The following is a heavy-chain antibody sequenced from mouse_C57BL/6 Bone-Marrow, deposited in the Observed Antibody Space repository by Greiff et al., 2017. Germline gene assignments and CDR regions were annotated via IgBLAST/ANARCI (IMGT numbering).Heavy chain of an antibody. CDR1: GYTFTSYW. CDR2: IDPSDSYT. CDR3: AIITSVVDDFDY. V-gene: IGHV1-50*01. J-gene: IGHJ2*01. D-gene: IGHD1-1*01. Sequence: VQLQQPGAELVKPGASVKLSCKASGYTFTSYWMQWVKQRPGQGLEWIGEIDPSDSYTNYNQKFKGKATLTVDTSSSTAYMQLSSLTSEYSAVYYCAIITSVVDDFDYWGQGTTLTVSS.